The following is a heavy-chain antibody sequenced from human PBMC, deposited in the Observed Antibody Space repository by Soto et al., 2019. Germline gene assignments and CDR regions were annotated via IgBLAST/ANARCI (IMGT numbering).Heavy chain of an antibody. J-gene: IGHJ6*02. CDR1: GFSFTNYY. CDR3: AREVMFHYETADYYPSNYGLDV. D-gene: IGHD3-9*01. Sequence: QELLMQSGADMKKPGASVKVSCKSSGFSFTNYYLHWVRQAPGQGPEWRGWNFPKRGGTRSAQRFRDRLTLYTDTVITTDHLELTSLSPDDTAIYFCAREVMFHYETADYYPSNYGLDVWGQGTTVTVPS. V-gene: IGHV1-2*02. CDR2: NFPKRGGT.